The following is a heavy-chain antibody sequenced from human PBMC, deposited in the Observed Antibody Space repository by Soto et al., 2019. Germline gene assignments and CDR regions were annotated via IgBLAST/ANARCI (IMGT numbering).Heavy chain of an antibody. V-gene: IGHV1-2*02. Sequence: ASVKVSGKASGYTFTGYYMHWVRQAPGQGLEWMGWINPNSGGTNYAQKFQGRVTMTRDTSISTAYMELSRLRSDDTAVYYCARDGEERPVAGYYYYYGMDVWGQGTTVTVSS. J-gene: IGHJ6*02. CDR3: ARDGEERPVAGYYYYYGMDV. D-gene: IGHD6-19*01. CDR2: INPNSGGT. CDR1: GYTFTGYY.